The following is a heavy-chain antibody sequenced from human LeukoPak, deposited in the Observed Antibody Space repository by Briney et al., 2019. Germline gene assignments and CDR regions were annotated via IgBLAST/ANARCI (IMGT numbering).Heavy chain of an antibody. D-gene: IGHD4-17*01. J-gene: IGHJ4*02. CDR2: ISYDGRNK. CDR1: GFTFSSYG. Sequence: GRSLRLSCAASGFTFSSYGMHWVRQAPGKGLEWVAGISYDGRNKEYVDSVKGRFTISRDNSGNTLYLQMNSLRAEDTAVYYCATEGYGPRFDYWGQGTPVTVSS. CDR3: ATEGYGPRFDY. V-gene: IGHV3-30*03.